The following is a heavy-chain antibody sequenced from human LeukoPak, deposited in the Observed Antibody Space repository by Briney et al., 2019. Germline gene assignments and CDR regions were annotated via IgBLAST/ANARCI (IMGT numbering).Heavy chain of an antibody. CDR2: INPSGGST. J-gene: IGHJ1*01. V-gene: IGHV1-46*01. D-gene: IGHD3-9*01. CDR1: GYTFTSYY. CDR3: ARVQEGRSRYPQWKGGYFQH. Sequence: GASVKVSCKASGYTFTSYYMHWVRQAPGQGLEWMGIINPSGGSTSYAQKFQGRVTMTRDTSTSTVYMELSSLRSEDTAVYYCARVQEGRSRYPQWKGGYFQHWGQGTLVTVSS.